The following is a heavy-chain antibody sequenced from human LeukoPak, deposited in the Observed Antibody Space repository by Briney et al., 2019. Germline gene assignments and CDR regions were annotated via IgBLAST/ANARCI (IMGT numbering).Heavy chain of an antibody. Sequence: GGSLRLSCAGSGFTLSDHYVSWVRQAPGKGLEWVSVIYSGGSTYYADSVKGRFTISRHNSKNTLYLQMNSLRAEDTAVYYCARDPSFDYWGQGTLVTVSS. CDR2: IYSGGST. J-gene: IGHJ4*02. V-gene: IGHV3-53*04. CDR1: GFTLSDHY. CDR3: ARDPSFDY.